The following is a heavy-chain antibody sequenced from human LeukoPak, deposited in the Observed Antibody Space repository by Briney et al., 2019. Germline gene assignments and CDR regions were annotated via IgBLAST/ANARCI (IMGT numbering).Heavy chain of an antibody. D-gene: IGHD6-13*01. J-gene: IGHJ4*02. CDR3: AKGGGSSSAGNAGIDY. Sequence: PGGSLRLSCAASGFTFSSYGMHWVRQDPGKGLEWVAFIRYDGSNKYYADSVKGRFTISRDNSKNTLYLQMNSLRAEDTAVYYCAKGGGSSSAGNAGIDYWGQGTLVTVSS. CDR2: IRYDGSNK. CDR1: GFTFSSYG. V-gene: IGHV3-30*02.